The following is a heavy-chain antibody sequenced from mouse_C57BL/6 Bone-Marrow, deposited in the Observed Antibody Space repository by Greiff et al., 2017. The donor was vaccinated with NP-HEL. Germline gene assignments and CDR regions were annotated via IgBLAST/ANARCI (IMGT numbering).Heavy chain of an antibody. J-gene: IGHJ2*01. V-gene: IGHV1-22*01. D-gene: IGHD1-1*01. Sequence: EVQLQQSGPELVKPGASVKMSCKASGYTFTDYNMHWVKQSPGKSLEWIGYINPNNGGTNYNQKFKGKATLTVNTSSSTAYMVLRSLTSEDSAVYDWAKEDDGSSYDYGGQGTTLTVSS. CDR2: INPNNGGT. CDR3: AKEDDGSSYDY. CDR1: GYTFTDYN.